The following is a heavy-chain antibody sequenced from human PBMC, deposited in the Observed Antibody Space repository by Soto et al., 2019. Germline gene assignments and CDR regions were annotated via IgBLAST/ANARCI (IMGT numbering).Heavy chain of an antibody. Sequence: EVQLLESGGDLVQPGGSLRLSCVASGITFGSRAMSWVRQAPGEGLEWVSTISGSGGSTYYADSVKGRFTISRDNSKNTLYLQMNSLRAEDTAVYYCAKLDYGDYGHFDYWGQGTLVTVSS. CDR3: AKLDYGDYGHFDY. J-gene: IGHJ4*02. V-gene: IGHV3-23*01. CDR1: GITFGSRA. CDR2: ISGSGGST. D-gene: IGHD4-17*01.